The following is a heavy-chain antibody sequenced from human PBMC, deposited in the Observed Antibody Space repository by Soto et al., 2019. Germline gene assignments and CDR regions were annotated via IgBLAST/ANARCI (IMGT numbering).Heavy chain of an antibody. D-gene: IGHD2-15*01. CDR2: IYHNGSP. CDR1: GGSISSSNW. V-gene: IGHV4-4*02. CDR3: ASLPPRIEVTLPHIPT. J-gene: IGHJ5*02. Sequence: QVQLLQSGPGLVKASGTLSLTCYVSGGSISSSNWWTWVRQSPGMGLEWIGEIYHNGSPYYNPSLRGRVTISVDKSNNQSSLKMRYVTAADTAGYYGASLPPRIEVTLPHIPTWGQGTLVPGYS.